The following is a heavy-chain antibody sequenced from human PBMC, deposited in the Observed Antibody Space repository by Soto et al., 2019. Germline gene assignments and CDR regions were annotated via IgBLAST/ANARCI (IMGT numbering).Heavy chain of an antibody. CDR3: ARENERGHSYGPHVETIDY. D-gene: IGHD5-18*01. CDR1: GGTFSSYT. V-gene: IGHV1-69*08. Sequence: QVQLVQSGAEVKKPGSSVKVSCKASGGTFSSYTISWVRQAPGQGLEWMGRIIPILGIANYAQKFQGRVTITADKSTSKAYMELSSLRSEDTAVYYWARENERGHSYGPHVETIDYWGQGTLVTVSS. J-gene: IGHJ4*02. CDR2: IIPILGIA.